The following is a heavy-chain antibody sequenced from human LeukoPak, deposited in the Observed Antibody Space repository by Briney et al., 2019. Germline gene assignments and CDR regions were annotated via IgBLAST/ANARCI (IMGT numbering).Heavy chain of an antibody. CDR3: ARDGVYYDFDY. V-gene: IGHV1-18*01. D-gene: IGHD3-3*01. J-gene: IGHJ4*02. CDR2: ISPYNGNT. CDR1: GYTFTSYG. Sequence: GASVNVSCKASGYTFTSYGLIRVRQAPGQGLEWMGWISPYNGNTNYAQNFQGRVTMTTDTSTSTAYMELRSLRSDDTAVYYCARDGVYYDFDYWGQGTLVTVSS.